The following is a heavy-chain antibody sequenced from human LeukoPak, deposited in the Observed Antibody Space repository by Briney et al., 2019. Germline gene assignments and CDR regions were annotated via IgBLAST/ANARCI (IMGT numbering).Heavy chain of an antibody. D-gene: IGHD6-19*01. Sequence: GGSLRLSCAASEFTFSSYWMSWVRQAPGKGLEWVSAISGSGGSTYYADSVKGRFTISRDNSKNTLYLQMNSLRAEDTAVYYCAKRSSRYSSGWHFDYWGQGTLVTVSS. CDR1: EFTFSSYW. CDR2: ISGSGGST. J-gene: IGHJ4*02. V-gene: IGHV3-23*01. CDR3: AKRSSRYSSGWHFDY.